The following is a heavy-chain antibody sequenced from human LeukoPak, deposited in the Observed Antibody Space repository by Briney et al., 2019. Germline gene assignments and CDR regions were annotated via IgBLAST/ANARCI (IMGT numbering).Heavy chain of an antibody. V-gene: IGHV1-3*01. Sequence: GASVKVSCKASGYTFTSYAMHWVRQAPGQRLEWMGWINAGNGNTKYSQKFQGRVTITRDTSASTAYMELSSLRSEDTAVYYCARVLRYGDYVSWFDPWGQGTLVTVS. CDR3: ARVLRYGDYVSWFDP. J-gene: IGHJ5*02. D-gene: IGHD4-17*01. CDR2: INAGNGNT. CDR1: GYTFTSYA.